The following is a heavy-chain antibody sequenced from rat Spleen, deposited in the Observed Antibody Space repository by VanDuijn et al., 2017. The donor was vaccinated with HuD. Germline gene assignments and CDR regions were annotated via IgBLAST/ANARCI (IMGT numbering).Heavy chain of an antibody. CDR3: TIIRGTY. V-gene: IGHV5-31*01. CDR1: GFTFNNYW. CDR2: ITPDGGTT. J-gene: IGHJ2*01. Sequence: EVQLVESGGGLVQPGRSLKLSCVASGFTFNNYWMTWIRQAPGKGLEWVASITPDGGTTYYPDTVKGRFVISKDNAKNTGTLQMNNLKSEDTATYYCTIIRGTYWGQGVMVTVSS. D-gene: IGHD4-3*01.